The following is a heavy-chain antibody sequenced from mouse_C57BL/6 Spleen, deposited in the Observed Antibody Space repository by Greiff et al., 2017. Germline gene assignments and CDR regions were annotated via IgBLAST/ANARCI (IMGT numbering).Heavy chain of an antibody. CDR1: GFSFNTYA. V-gene: IGHV10-1*01. J-gene: IGHJ1*03. D-gene: IGHD4-1*01. Sequence: DVMLVESGGGLVQPKGSLKLSCAAPGFSFNTYAMNWVRQAPGKGLEWVARIRSKSNNYATYYADSVKDRFTIYRDDSESMLYLQMNNLKTDDTAMYYCVGTGNWYFDVWGTGTTVTVSS. CDR2: IRSKSNNYAT. CDR3: VGTGNWYFDV.